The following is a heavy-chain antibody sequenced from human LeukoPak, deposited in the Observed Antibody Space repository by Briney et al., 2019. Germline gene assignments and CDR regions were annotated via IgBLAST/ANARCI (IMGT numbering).Heavy chain of an antibody. J-gene: IGHJ4*02. V-gene: IGHV3-33*06. CDR1: GFTFSSYG. CDR3: AKDRAYFHYDIFTGYEFDY. CDR2: IWYDGSNK. Sequence: GRSLRLSCAASGFTFSSYGMHWVRQAPGKGLEWVAVIWYDGSNKYYADSVKGRFTISRDNSKNTLYLQMNSLRAEDTAVYYCAKDRAYFHYDIFTGYEFDYWGQGTLVTVSS. D-gene: IGHD3-9*01.